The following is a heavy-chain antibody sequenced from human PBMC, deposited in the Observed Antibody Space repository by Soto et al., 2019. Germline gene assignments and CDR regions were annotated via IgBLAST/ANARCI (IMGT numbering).Heavy chain of an antibody. Sequence: QLQLQESGSGLVKPSQTLSLTCAVSGGSISSGGYSWSWIRQPPGKGLEWIGYIYHSRSTYYNPSLESRVTISVDRWKNQFSLKLSSVSAADTAVYYCARFSMVRGVERYDYWGQGTLVTVSS. CDR1: GGSISSGGYS. D-gene: IGHD3-10*01. J-gene: IGHJ4*02. CDR2: IYHSRST. CDR3: ARFSMVRGVERYDY. V-gene: IGHV4-30-2*01.